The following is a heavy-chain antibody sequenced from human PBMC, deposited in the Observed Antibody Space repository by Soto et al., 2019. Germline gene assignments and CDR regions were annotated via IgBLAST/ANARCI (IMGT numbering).Heavy chain of an antibody. D-gene: IGHD3-16*01. J-gene: IGHJ3*02. CDR1: GGSISSGDYY. CDR3: ASPSSDGLYAFEI. V-gene: IGHV4-30-4*01. Sequence: PSQTLSLTCTVSGGSISSGDYYCSLIRQPPGNGREWIGYIYYSGSTYYNPSLKRRGTMSVDTSKNQFSLKLSSVTAADPALYYCASPSSDGLYAFEIWGRGT. CDR2: IYYSGST.